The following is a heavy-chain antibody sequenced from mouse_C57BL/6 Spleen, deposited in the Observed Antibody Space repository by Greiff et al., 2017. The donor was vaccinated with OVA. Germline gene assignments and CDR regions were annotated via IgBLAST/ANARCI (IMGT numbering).Heavy chain of an antibody. D-gene: IGHD1-1*01. V-gene: IGHV1-80*01. Sequence: VQLQQSGAELVKPGASVKISCKASGYAFSSYWMNWVKQRPGKGLEWIGQIYPGDGDTNYNGKFKGKATLTADKSSSPAYMQLSSLTSEDSAVYFCARWPYYGRSGYYFDYWGQGTTLTVSS. CDR3: ARWPYYGRSGYYFDY. CDR1: GYAFSSYW. CDR2: IYPGDGDT. J-gene: IGHJ2*01.